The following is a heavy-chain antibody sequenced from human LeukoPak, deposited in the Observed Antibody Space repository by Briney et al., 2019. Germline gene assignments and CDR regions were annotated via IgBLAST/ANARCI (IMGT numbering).Heavy chain of an antibody. V-gene: IGHV3-23*01. Sequence: GGSLRLSCAASGFTFSSYAMNWVRQAPGKGLEWVSVITGSGDNTYYADSVKGRFTISRENSEDTLYLQMNSLRAEDTAVYYCAKTIPGTYVRHFDYWGQGTLVTVSS. CDR1: GFTFSSYA. CDR3: AKTIPGTYVRHFDY. J-gene: IGHJ4*02. CDR2: ITGSGDNT. D-gene: IGHD1-26*01.